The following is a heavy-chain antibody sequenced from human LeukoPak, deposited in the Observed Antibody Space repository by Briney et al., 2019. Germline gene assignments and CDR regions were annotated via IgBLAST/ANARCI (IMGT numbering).Heavy chain of an antibody. D-gene: IGHD3-16*02. J-gene: IGHJ4*02. CDR1: GFTFNDYG. CDR2: IYVDGST. V-gene: IGHV3-66*01. Sequence: GGSLRLSCEAYGFTFNDYGMSWVRQAPGKGLQWVSVIYVDGSTYYADSVKGRITISRDNSRNTLYLQMNSLRAEDTAVYYCARDLATRQRTGLYDSWGQGALVTVSS. CDR3: ARDLATRQRTGLYDS.